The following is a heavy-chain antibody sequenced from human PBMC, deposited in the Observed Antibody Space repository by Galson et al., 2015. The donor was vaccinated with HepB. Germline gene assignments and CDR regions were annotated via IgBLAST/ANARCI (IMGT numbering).Heavy chain of an antibody. CDR3: ARGSPFSQHYFQY. CDR2: ISSSGTTT. J-gene: IGHJ4*02. V-gene: IGHV3-48*02. CDR1: GFTFSSYG. Sequence: SLRLSCAASGFTFSSYGMHWVRQAPGKGLEWVSYISSSGTTTYYADSMKGRFTISRDNAKNSLYLQLNSLRDEDTAVYYCARGSPFSQHYFQYWGQGALVTVST.